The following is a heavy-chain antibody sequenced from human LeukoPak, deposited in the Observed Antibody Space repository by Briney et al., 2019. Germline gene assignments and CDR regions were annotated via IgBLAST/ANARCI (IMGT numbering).Heavy chain of an antibody. CDR3: ARDFSSSSSVYYYYMDV. CDR1: GGSFSGYY. Sequence: SETLSLTCAVYGGSFSGYYWSWIRQPPGKGLEWIGEINHSGSTNYNPSLKSRVTISVDTSKNQFSLKLSSVTAADTAIYYCARDFSSSSSVYYYYMDVWGKGTTVTVPS. V-gene: IGHV4-34*01. D-gene: IGHD6-6*01. J-gene: IGHJ6*03. CDR2: INHSGST.